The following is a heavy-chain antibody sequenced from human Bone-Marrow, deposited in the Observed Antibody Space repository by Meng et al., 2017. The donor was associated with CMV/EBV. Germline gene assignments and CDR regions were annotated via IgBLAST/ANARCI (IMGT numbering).Heavy chain of an antibody. D-gene: IGHD2-2*01. CDR2: IYHSGST. V-gene: IGHV4-38-2*02. CDR1: GYSISSGYY. Sequence: SETLSLTCTVSGYSISSGYYWGWIRQPPGKGLEWIGSIYHSGSTYYNPSLKSRVTISVDTSKNQFSLKLSSVTAADTAVYYCARKLSAAGYCSSTSCYLGWFDPWGQGTLVTGSS. CDR3: ARKLSAAGYCSSTSCYLGWFDP. J-gene: IGHJ5*02.